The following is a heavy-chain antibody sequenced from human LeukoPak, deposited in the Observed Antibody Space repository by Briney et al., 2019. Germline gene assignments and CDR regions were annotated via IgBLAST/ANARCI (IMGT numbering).Heavy chain of an antibody. CDR2: INHSGST. Sequence: SETLSLTCAVYGGSFSGYYWSWIRQPPGKGLEWIGEINHSGSTNYNPSLKSRVTISVDTSKNQFSLKLSSVTAADTAVYYCARGPGYDILTGYGAFDYWGQGTLVTVSS. J-gene: IGHJ4*02. D-gene: IGHD3-9*01. CDR1: GGSFSGYY. CDR3: ARGPGYDILTGYGAFDY. V-gene: IGHV4-34*01.